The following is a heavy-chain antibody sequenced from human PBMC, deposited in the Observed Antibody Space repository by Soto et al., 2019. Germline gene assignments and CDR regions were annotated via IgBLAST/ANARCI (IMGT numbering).Heavy chain of an antibody. J-gene: IGHJ4*01. V-gene: IGHV1-3*01. D-gene: IGHD6-19*01. CDR3: ARDGVAAGNINFDY. Sequence: SVKVSCKASGYMFTKSAMHWVRQAPGQRLEWMGWISGDSGNTKYSPKLQDRVTITRDTSASTAYMELSSLRSEDTALYYCARDGVAAGNINFDYWGQGTLVTVSS. CDR2: ISGDSGNT. CDR1: GYMFTKSA.